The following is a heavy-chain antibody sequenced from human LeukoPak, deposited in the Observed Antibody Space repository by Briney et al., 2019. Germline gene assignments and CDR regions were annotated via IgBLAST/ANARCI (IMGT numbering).Heavy chain of an antibody. CDR2: INHSGST. D-gene: IGHD2-15*01. V-gene: IGHV4-34*01. CDR3: ADSRGGDAFDI. CDR1: GGSFSGYY. J-gene: IGHJ3*02. Sequence: SSETLSLTCAVYGGSFSGYYWSWIRQPPGKGLEWIGEINHSGSTNYNPSLKSRVTISVDTSKNQFSLKLSSVTAADTAVYYCADSRGGDAFDIWGQGTMVTVSS.